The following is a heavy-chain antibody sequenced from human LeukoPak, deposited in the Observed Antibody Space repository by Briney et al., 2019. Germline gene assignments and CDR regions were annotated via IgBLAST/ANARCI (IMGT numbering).Heavy chain of an antibody. D-gene: IGHD6-19*01. CDR2: FYYSGST. J-gene: IGHJ4*02. CDR3: ARSPNSSGWYTY. Sequence: SETLSLTCTVSGVSVSSGSYYWNWIRQPPGKGLEWIGYFYYSGSTNYNPSLKSRVTISLDTSKNQFSLKLSSVTAADTAVYYCARSPNSSGWYTYWGQGTLVTVSS. V-gene: IGHV4-61*01. CDR1: GVSVSSGSYY.